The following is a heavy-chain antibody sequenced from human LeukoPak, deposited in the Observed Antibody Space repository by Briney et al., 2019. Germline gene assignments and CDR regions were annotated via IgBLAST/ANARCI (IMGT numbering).Heavy chain of an antibody. Sequence: QPGGSLRLSCAASGFTFCSHWMCWVRQAPGKGLVWVARIINDGSATYYADSVKGRFTISRDNAKNTLSLQMNSLRAEDTAVYYCVRVGTALDYWGQGTLVTVSS. CDR1: GFTFCSHW. CDR2: IINDGSAT. CDR3: VRVGTALDY. V-gene: IGHV3-74*01. D-gene: IGHD1-26*01. J-gene: IGHJ4*02.